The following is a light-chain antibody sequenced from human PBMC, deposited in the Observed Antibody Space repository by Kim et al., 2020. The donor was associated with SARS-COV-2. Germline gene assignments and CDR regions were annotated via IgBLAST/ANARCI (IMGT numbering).Light chain of an antibody. Sequence: LSPGERATHSCRASQSVSSYYLAWYQQKPGQAPRLLIYGASSRATGIPDRFSGSGSGTDFTLTISRLEPEDFAVYYCQQYGSSPYSFGQGTKLEIK. J-gene: IGKJ2*03. V-gene: IGKV3-20*01. CDR3: QQYGSSPYS. CDR2: GAS. CDR1: QSVSSYY.